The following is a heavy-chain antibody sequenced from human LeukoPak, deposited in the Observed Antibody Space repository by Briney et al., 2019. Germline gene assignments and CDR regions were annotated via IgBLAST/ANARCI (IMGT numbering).Heavy chain of an antibody. V-gene: IGHV4-39*07. Sequence: SETLSLTCTVSGGSISSSSYYWGWIRQPPGKGLEWIGSIYYSGSTYYSPSFQGQVTISVDKSINTAYLQWSSLKASDTAMYYCARQGYCSRITCYANDYWGQGTRVTVSS. J-gene: IGHJ4*02. CDR3: ARQGYCSRITCYANDY. CDR2: IYYSGST. CDR1: GGSISSSSYY. D-gene: IGHD2-2*01.